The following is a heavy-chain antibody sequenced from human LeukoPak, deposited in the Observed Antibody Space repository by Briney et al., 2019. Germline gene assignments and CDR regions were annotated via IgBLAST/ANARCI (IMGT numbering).Heavy chain of an antibody. CDR3: ARDWANCSSTSCYAGGAFDI. CDR1: GYTFTSYY. V-gene: IGHV1-46*01. CDR2: INPSGGST. D-gene: IGHD2-2*01. Sequence: ASVKVSCKASGYTFTSYYMHWVRQAPGQGLEWMGIINPSGGSTSYAQKFQGRVTMTRDMSTSTVYMELSSLRSEDTAVYYCARDWANCSSTSCYAGGAFDIWGQGTMVTVSS. J-gene: IGHJ3*02.